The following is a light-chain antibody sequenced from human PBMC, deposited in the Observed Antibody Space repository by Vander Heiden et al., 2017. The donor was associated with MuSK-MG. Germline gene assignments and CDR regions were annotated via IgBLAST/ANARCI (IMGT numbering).Light chain of an antibody. CDR2: GNS. J-gene: IGLJ2*01. CDR1: SSNIGAGYD. Sequence: QSVLTQPPSVSGAPGQRVTISCPGSSSNIGAGYDVHWSQQLPGTAPKLLIYGNSNRPSGVPDRFSGSKSGTSASLAITGLQAEDEADYYCQSYDSSLSVVFGGGTKLTVL. CDR3: QSYDSSLSVV. V-gene: IGLV1-40*01.